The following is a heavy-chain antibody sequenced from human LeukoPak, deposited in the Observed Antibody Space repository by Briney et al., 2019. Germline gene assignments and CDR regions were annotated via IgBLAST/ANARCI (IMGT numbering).Heavy chain of an antibody. J-gene: IGHJ3*02. Sequence: GGSLRLSCAASGFTFSSYAMSWVRQAPGKGLEWVSAISGSGGSTYYADSVKGRFTISRDNSKNTLYLQMNSLRAEDTAVYYCAKDPRDYGIVGATSPSDAFDIWGQGTMVTVSS. CDR1: GFTFSSYA. CDR2: ISGSGGST. V-gene: IGHV3-23*01. D-gene: IGHD1-26*01. CDR3: AKDPRDYGIVGATSPSDAFDI.